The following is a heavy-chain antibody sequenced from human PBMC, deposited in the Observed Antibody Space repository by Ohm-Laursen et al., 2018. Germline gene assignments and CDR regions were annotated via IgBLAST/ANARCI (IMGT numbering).Heavy chain of an antibody. CDR2: ISSSSSYI. V-gene: IGHV3-21*04. D-gene: IGHD1-14*01. CDR1: GFSFSSFT. CDR3: ARKRPGYFDY. J-gene: IGHJ4*02. Sequence: SLRLSCSASGFSFSSFTMNWGRQAPGKGLEWVSSISSSSSYIYYADSVKGRFTISRDNAKNSLYLQMNSLRPDDTALYYCARKRPGYFDYWGQGTLVTVSS.